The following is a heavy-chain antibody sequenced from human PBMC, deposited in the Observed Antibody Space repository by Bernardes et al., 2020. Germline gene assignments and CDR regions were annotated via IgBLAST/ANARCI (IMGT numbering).Heavy chain of an antibody. CDR2: IWKDGIKT. J-gene: IGHJ3*02. D-gene: IGHD2-21*02. CDR3: ARPPTAAPWVDAFEI. V-gene: IGHV3-33*01. Sequence: GGSLRLSCAASGFSLSSYGMHWVRQAPGKGLEWVGVIWKDGIKTYYADSVKGRFTISSDTSTNTVYLQMNGLRAEDTATYYCARPPTAAPWVDAFEIWGQGTLVTVSA. CDR1: GFSLSSYG.